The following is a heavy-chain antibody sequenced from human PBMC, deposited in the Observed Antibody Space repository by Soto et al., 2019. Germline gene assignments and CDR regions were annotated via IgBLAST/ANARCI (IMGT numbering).Heavy chain of an antibody. J-gene: IGHJ1*01. D-gene: IGHD6-19*01. V-gene: IGHV4-31*03. CDR2: IYHSGIT. CDR3: GGCHNTLLGWLEH. Sequence: PSETLSLTCSVSGGSINSGGYFWSWIRQHPGKGLECIGYIYHSGITYYNPSLKSRVTISVDTSKNECSLQLRSVTAAATAVYFRGGCHNTLLGWLEHWGQGALVTVSS. CDR1: GGSINSGGYF.